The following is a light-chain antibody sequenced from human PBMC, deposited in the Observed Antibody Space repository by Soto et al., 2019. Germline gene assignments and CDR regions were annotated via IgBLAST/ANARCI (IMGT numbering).Light chain of an antibody. J-gene: IGKJ1*01. V-gene: IGKV3-20*01. CDR2: DAS. Sequence: EIVLTQSPGTLSLSPGERATLSCRASQSVSSGFLAWYQQKPGQAPRLLIYDASSRATGIPDRFSGSGSGTDFTLTISRLEPEDFAVYYGQQYGGSPTTFGQGTKVEIK. CDR3: QQYGGSPTT. CDR1: QSVSSGF.